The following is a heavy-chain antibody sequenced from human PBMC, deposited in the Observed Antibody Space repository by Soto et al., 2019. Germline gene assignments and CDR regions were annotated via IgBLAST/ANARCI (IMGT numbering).Heavy chain of an antibody. CDR2: ISYDGSNK. J-gene: IGHJ4*02. D-gene: IGHD2-2*01. Sequence: GGSLRLSCAASGFTFSSYGMPWVRKAPGKGLEWVAVISYDGSNKYYADSVKGRFTISRDNSKNTLYLQMNSLRAEDKAVYYCAKDGGTSCCLFDYWGQGTLVTVSS. CDR3: AKDGGTSCCLFDY. V-gene: IGHV3-30*18. CDR1: GFTFSSYG.